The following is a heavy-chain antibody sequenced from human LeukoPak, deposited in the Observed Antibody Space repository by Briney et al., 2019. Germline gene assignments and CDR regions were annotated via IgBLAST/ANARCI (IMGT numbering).Heavy chain of an antibody. V-gene: IGHV3-23*01. Sequence: PGESLRLSCAASGFTYRSYVMSWVRQAPGKGLEWVSAISGRGGSTYYADIVKGRFTISRDNSKYTLYLQMNSLRAEDTAVYHCAKTPSYYDSSGQTNWFDPWGQGTLVTVSS. D-gene: IGHD3-22*01. CDR3: AKTPSYYDSSGQTNWFDP. CDR2: ISGRGGST. CDR1: GFTYRSYV. J-gene: IGHJ5*02.